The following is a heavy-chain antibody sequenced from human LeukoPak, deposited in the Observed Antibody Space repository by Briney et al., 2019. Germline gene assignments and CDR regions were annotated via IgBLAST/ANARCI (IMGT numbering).Heavy chain of an antibody. CDR3: ARQGIAGASYYFDS. CDR1: GDSVGSSFYF. D-gene: IGHD1-26*01. Sequence: TSSETLSPTCTVSGDSVGSSFYFWAWLRQPPGKELEWIGSVSYSGSVFYNPPLRSRVTMSVATSTNQVSLSLRSATAADSALYFCARQGIAGASYYFDSWGLGTLVTVSS. V-gene: IGHV4-39*01. CDR2: VSYSGSV. J-gene: IGHJ4*02.